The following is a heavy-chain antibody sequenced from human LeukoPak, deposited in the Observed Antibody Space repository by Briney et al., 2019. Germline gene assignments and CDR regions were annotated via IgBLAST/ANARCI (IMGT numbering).Heavy chain of an antibody. D-gene: IGHD4-23*01. CDR2: ISSSSSYI. J-gene: IGHJ4*02. CDR1: GFTFSSYS. V-gene: IGHV3-21*01. Sequence: GGSLRPSCAASGFTFSSYSMNWVRQAPGKGLEWVSSISSSSSYIYYADSVKGRFTISRDNAKNSLYLQMNSLRAEDTAVYYCARDYGGNSGGGFYWGQGTLVTVSS. CDR3: ARDYGGNSGGGFY.